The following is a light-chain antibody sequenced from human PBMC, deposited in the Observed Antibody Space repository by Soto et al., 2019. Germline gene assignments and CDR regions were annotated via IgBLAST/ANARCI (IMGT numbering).Light chain of an antibody. CDR3: QHYNNWPLYT. CDR1: QSVSSN. J-gene: IGKJ2*01. Sequence: EIVMTQSPATLSVSPGERATLSCRASQSVSSNLAWYQQKPGQAPRLLIYGASTRATGIPARFSGSGSGIEFSLTINSLQSEDFAVYYCQHYNNWPLYTFGQGTKLEIK. CDR2: GAS. V-gene: IGKV3-15*01.